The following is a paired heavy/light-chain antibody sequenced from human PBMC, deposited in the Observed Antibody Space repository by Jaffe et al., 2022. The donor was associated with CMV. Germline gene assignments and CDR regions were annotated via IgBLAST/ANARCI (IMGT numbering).Heavy chain of an antibody. CDR3: ARGEPYYYDSSGYYHYYYYMDV. D-gene: IGHD3-22*01. CDR1: GGSFSGYY. Sequence: QVQLQQWGAGLLKPSETLSLTCAVYGGSFSGYYWSWIRQPPGKGLEWIGEINHSGSTNYNPSLKSRVTISVDTSKNQFSLKLSSVTAADTAVYYCARGEPYYYDSSGYYHYYYYMDVWGKGTTVTVSS. CDR2: INHSGST. J-gene: IGHJ6*03. V-gene: IGHV4-34*01.
Light chain of an antibody. Sequence: IQLTQSPSSLSASVGDRVTITCRASQGISSYLAWYQQKPGKAPKLLIYAASTLQSGVPSRFSGSGSGTDFTLTISSLQPEDFATYYCQQLNSYPRTFGQGTKVEIK. CDR2: AAS. CDR3: QQLNSYPRT. J-gene: IGKJ1*01. V-gene: IGKV1-9*01. CDR1: QGISSY.